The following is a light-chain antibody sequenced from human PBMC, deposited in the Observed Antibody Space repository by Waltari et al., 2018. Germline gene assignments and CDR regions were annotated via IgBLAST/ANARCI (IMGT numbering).Light chain of an antibody. V-gene: IGKV1-5*03. CDR2: KAS. CDR1: QSISNW. J-gene: IGKJ2*01. Sequence: DIQMTQSPSTLSASVGARVPITFRASQSISNWLAWYQQKPGKAPKLLIYKASSLESGVPSRFSGSGSGTEFTLTISSLQPDDFATYYCQQYNSYSGMYTFGQGTKLEIK. CDR3: QQYNSYSGMYT.